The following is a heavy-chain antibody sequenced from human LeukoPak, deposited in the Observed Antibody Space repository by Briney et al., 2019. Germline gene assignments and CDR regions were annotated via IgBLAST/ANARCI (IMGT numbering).Heavy chain of an antibody. Sequence: SETLSLTCTVSGGSINSYWSWIRQPAGKGLEWIGRISGSGTITYNPALRSRLSISIDTSKNQFSLKLMSVTAADTAVYYCARDSGTTGEVKFDPWGQGTLVTVSS. J-gene: IGHJ5*02. CDR2: ISGSGTI. CDR3: ARDSGTTGEVKFDP. D-gene: IGHD3-10*01. CDR1: GGSINSY. V-gene: IGHV4-4*07.